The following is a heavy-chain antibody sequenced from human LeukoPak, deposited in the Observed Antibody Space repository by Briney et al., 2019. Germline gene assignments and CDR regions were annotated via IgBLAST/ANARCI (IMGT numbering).Heavy chain of an antibody. CDR3: ARGFSSGWLNWFDP. CDR2: IYTSGST. CDR1: GGSISSYY. D-gene: IGHD6-19*01. Sequence: SETLTLTCTVSGGSISSYYWSWIRQPAGKGLEWIGRIYTSGSTNYNPSLKSRVTMSVDTSKNQFSLKLSSVTAADTAVYYCARGFSSGWLNWFDPWGQGTLVTVSS. V-gene: IGHV4-4*07. J-gene: IGHJ5*02.